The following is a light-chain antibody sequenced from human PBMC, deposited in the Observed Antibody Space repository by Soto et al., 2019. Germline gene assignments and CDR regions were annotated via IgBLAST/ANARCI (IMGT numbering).Light chain of an antibody. CDR3: QKYNSAPYT. CDR2: AAS. Sequence: DTQMTQSASSLSASVGDRVSITCRASQDISDYLAWYQQKPGKVPKLLIYAASTLQSGVPSRFSGGRSGTDFTLTISILQPEDVAAYYCQKYNSAPYTFGGGTKVDIK. J-gene: IGKJ4*01. V-gene: IGKV1-27*01. CDR1: QDISDY.